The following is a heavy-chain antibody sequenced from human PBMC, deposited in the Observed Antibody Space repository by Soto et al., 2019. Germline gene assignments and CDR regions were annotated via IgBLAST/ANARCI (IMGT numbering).Heavy chain of an antibody. Sequence: QVQLVESGGGVVQPGRSLRLSCAASGFTFSSYDMHWVRQAPGKGLEWVAVIWYDGSNKYYADSVKGRFTISRDNSKNTLYLQMNSLRAEDTAVYYCARGGVRGAPGNWYFDLWGRGTLVTVSS. D-gene: IGHD3-10*01. J-gene: IGHJ2*01. V-gene: IGHV3-33*01. CDR2: IWYDGSNK. CDR3: ARGGVRGAPGNWYFDL. CDR1: GFTFSSYD.